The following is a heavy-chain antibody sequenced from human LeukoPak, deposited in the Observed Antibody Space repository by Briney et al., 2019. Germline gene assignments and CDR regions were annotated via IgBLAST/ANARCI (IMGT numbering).Heavy chain of an antibody. J-gene: IGHJ4*02. D-gene: IGHD1-1*01. CDR1: GFTFSNYG. Sequence: GGSLRLSCATSGFTFSNYGMHWVRQAPGRWLDWVAHIRYDESDKYYADSVKGRFTISRDISKNTVYLQMNSLRVEDTAVYYCAKDFNWAFDYWGQGTLVTVSS. V-gene: IGHV3-30*02. CDR2: IRYDESDK. CDR3: AKDFNWAFDY.